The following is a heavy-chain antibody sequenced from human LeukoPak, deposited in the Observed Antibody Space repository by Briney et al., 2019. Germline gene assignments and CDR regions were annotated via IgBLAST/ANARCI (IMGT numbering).Heavy chain of an antibody. CDR2: IYYSGST. CDR3: AREGVDSDAFDI. CDR1: GGSISSYY. V-gene: IGHV4-59*01. J-gene: IGHJ3*02. Sequence: SETLSLTCTVSGGSISSYYWSWIRQPPGKGLEWIGYIYYSGSTNYNPSLKSRVTISVDTSKNQFSLKLSSVTAADTAVYYCAREGVDSDAFDIWGQGTMVTVSS. D-gene: IGHD3-3*01.